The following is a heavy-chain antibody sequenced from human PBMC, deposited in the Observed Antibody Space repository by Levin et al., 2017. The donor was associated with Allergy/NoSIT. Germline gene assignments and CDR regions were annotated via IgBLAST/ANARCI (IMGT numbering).Heavy chain of an antibody. Sequence: GGSLRLSCAASGFTFSSYDMHWVRQATGKGLEWVSAIGTAGDTYYPGSAKGRFTISRENAKNSLYLQMNSLRAGDTAVYYCARDQQLANYYYYGMVVWGQGTTVTVSS. CDR2: IGTAGDT. D-gene: IGHD6-13*01. CDR3: ARDQQLANYYYYGMVV. CDR1: GFTFSSYD. V-gene: IGHV3-13*01. J-gene: IGHJ6*02.